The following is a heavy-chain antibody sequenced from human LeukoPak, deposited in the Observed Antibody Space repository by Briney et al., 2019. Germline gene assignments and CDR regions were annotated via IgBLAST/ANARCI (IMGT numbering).Heavy chain of an antibody. CDR1: GFTSSSYA. J-gene: IGHJ5*02. V-gene: IGHV3-23*01. D-gene: IGHD3-10*01. Sequence: GGSLRLSCAASGFTSSSYAMSWVRQAPGKGLEWVSAISGSGGSTYYADSVKGRFTISRDNSKNTLYLQMNSLRAEDTAVYYCTKKPVRGFGWFDPWGQGTLVTVSS. CDR2: ISGSGGST. CDR3: TKKPVRGFGWFDP.